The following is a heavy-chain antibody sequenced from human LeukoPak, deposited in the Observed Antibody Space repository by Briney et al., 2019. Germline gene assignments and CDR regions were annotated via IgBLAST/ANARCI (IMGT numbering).Heavy chain of an antibody. V-gene: IGHV3-33*01. D-gene: IGHD2-15*01. CDR1: GFSFSSYL. Sequence: GRSLRLSCAAPGFSFSSYLMHWVRQAPGKGLEWVALIGFDVSKIYYADSVKGRFTISRDNSKNTLYLQMNSLRDEDTAVYFCARERLENCNDGSCPDALDIWGQGTMVTISS. J-gene: IGHJ3*02. CDR3: ARERLENCNDGSCPDALDI. CDR2: IGFDVSKI.